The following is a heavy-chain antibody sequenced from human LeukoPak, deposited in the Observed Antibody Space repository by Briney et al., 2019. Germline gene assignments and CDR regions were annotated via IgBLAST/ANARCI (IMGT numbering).Heavy chain of an antibody. CDR2: ISSSSSYI. CDR1: GFTFSSYS. Sequence: PGGSLRLSCAASGFTFSSYSMNWVRQAPGKGLEWVSSISSSSSYIYYADSVKGRFTISRDNAKNSLYLQMNSLRAEDTAVYYCARVRGYSGYVDAFDIWGQGTMVTVSS. J-gene: IGHJ3*02. V-gene: IGHV3-21*01. CDR3: ARVRGYSGYVDAFDI. D-gene: IGHD5-12*01.